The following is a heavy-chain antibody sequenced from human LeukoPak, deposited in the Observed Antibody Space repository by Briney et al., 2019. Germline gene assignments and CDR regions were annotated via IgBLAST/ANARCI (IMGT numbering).Heavy chain of an antibody. D-gene: IGHD3-16*01. CDR3: ATQLGPRAFDI. Sequence: SETLSLTCAVSGGSISSGGYSWSWIRQPPGKGLEWIGYIYHIGGTYYNPSLKSRVTISVDRSQNPFSLKLSSVTAAETAVYYCATQLGPRAFDIWGQGTMVTVSS. V-gene: IGHV4-30-2*01. J-gene: IGHJ3*02. CDR2: IYHIGGT. CDR1: GGSISSGGYS.